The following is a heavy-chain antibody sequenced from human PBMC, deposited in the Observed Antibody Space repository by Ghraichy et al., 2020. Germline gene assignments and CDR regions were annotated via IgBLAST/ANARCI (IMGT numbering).Heavy chain of an antibody. V-gene: IGHV4-34*01. J-gene: IGHJ4*02. Sequence: SETLSLTCAVYGGSFPGYYWTWIRQPPGKGLEWIGEVHPSGSPTYNPSLQSRVILSVDTSKNHFSLELTSVTAADTAVYYCGRGEDRAKLGINPYWGQGTLVTVSS. CDR1: GGSFPGYY. CDR3: GRGEDRAKLGINPY. D-gene: IGHD7-27*01. CDR2: VHPSGSP.